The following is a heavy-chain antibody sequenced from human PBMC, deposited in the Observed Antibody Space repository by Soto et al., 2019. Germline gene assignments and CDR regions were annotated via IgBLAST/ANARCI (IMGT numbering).Heavy chain of an antibody. Sequence: PGXPKKISCKGFGYNFSSPWIGWVRQQPGQGLEWMGIIYPGASDTRYSPSFQGQVIISADKSISTVFLQWDSLKASDSAMYFCARSGFYWFFDLWVRGTLVTVSS. CDR1: GYNFSSPW. J-gene: IGHJ2*01. D-gene: IGHD5-12*01. CDR3: ARSGFYWFFDL. V-gene: IGHV5-51*01. CDR2: IYPGASDT.